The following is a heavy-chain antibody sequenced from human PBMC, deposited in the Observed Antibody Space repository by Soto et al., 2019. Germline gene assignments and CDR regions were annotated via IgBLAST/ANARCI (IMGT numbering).Heavy chain of an antibody. D-gene: IGHD6-13*01. CDR1: GGSISSYY. CDR3: ARDGGAAAPYYYYYYGMDV. V-gene: IGHV4-4*07. J-gene: IGHJ6*02. CDR2: IYTSGST. Sequence: SETLSLTCTVSGGSISSYYWSWIRQPAGKGLEWIGRIYTSGSTNYNPSLKSRVTMSVDTSKNQFSLKLSSVTAADTAVYYCARDGGAAAPYYYYYYGMDVWGQGTTVTVSS.